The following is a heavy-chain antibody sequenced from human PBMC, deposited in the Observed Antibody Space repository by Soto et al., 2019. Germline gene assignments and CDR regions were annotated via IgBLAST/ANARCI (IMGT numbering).Heavy chain of an antibody. CDR1: GDTFSFYT. CDR2: VNPILSMS. Sequence: QVQLVQSGAEVKKPGSSVKVSCKASGDTFSFYTINWVRQAPGLGLEWMGRVNPILSMSNYAQKFQGRVTMTADKSTSTAYMELRSLTSEDTAFYYCATSYGSGYRAFDYWGRGALVTVSS. CDR3: ATSYGSGYRAFDY. J-gene: IGHJ4*02. D-gene: IGHD3-10*01. V-gene: IGHV1-69*02.